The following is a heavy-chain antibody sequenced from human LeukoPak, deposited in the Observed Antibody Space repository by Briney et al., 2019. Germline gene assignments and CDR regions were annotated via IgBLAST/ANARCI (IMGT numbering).Heavy chain of an antibody. Sequence: SVKVSCKASGGTFSSYAISWVRQAPGQGLEWMGGIIPIFGTANCAQKFQGRVTITADKSTSTAYMELSSLRSEDTAVYYCASQYPYILDGMDVWGKGTTVTVSS. CDR1: GGTFSSYA. CDR3: ASQYPYILDGMDV. CDR2: IIPIFGTA. J-gene: IGHJ6*04. V-gene: IGHV1-69*06. D-gene: IGHD2-2*01.